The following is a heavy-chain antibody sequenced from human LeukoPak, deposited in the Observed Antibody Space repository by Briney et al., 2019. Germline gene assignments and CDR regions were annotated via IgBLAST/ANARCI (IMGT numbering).Heavy chain of an antibody. J-gene: IGHJ5*02. CDR2: IYYSGST. D-gene: IGHD1-26*01. CDR3: ARVLDLGGWFDP. Sequence: SETLSLTCTVSGGSISSYYWSWIRQPPGKGLEWVGYIYYSGSTNYNPSLKSRGTISVDTAKNQFSLKLSSVTAADKAVDYCARVLDLGGWFDPWGQGTLVTVSS. CDR1: GGSISSYY. V-gene: IGHV4-59*01.